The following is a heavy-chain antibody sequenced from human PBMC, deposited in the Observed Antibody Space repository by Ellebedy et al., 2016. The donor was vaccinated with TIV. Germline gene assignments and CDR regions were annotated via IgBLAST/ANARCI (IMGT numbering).Heavy chain of an antibody. Sequence: GESLKISCAASGFTFSSYTINWVRQTPGKGLEWVSSISSTGYYIYYADSVKGRFTISRDDAKNSLFLQMNSLRAEDTAVYYCVRESYRNYTWGTTGFDSWGQGTLVTASS. J-gene: IGHJ5*01. CDR1: GFTFSSYT. V-gene: IGHV3-21*01. CDR3: VRESYRNYTWGTTGFDS. D-gene: IGHD4-11*01. CDR2: ISSTGYYI.